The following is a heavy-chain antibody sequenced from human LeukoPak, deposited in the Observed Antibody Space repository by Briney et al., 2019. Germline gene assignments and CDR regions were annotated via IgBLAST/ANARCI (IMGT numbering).Heavy chain of an antibody. J-gene: IGHJ4*02. D-gene: IGHD1-26*01. CDR1: GGSISSYY. Sequence: SETLSLTCTVSGGSISSYYWSWIRQPPGKQLEWIGYIYYSGSTNYNPSLESRVTILVDTSKSQFSLELSSVTAADTAVYYCARHGGSRPPYFDYSGQGTLVTVSS. V-gene: IGHV4-59*08. CDR3: ARHGGSRPPYFDY. CDR2: IYYSGST.